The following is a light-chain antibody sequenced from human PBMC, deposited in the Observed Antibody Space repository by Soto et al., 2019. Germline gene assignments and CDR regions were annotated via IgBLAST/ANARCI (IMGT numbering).Light chain of an antibody. J-gene: IGKJ1*01. CDR2: AAS. CDR3: QQAYSRPWT. Sequence: DIQMTQSPSSLSASVGDRVTITCRASQSVSRASQTISSYLSWYQQKPGRAPRLLIYAASSLLTGVPLRFSGSGSGTDVTLTISGLQPEDFAIYYCQQAYSRPWTFGQGAKVEI. CDR1: QTISSY. V-gene: IGKV1-39*01.